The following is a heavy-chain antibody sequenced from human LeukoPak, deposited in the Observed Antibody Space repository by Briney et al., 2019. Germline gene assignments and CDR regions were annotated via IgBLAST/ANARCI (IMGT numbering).Heavy chain of an antibody. J-gene: IGHJ5*02. V-gene: IGHV4-59*01. D-gene: IGHD3-22*01. CDR3: ARDSSGYYPYNWFDP. CDR1: GGSISSYY. Sequence: SETLSLTCTVSGGSISSYYWSWIRQPPGKGLEWIGYIYYSGSANYNPSLKSRVTISVDTSKNQFSLKLSSVTAADTAVYYCARDSSGYYPYNWFDPWGQGTLVTVSS. CDR2: IYYSGSA.